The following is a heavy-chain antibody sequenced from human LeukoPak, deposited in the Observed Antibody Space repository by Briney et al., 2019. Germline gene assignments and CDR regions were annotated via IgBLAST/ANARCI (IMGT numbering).Heavy chain of an antibody. J-gene: IGHJ4*02. Sequence: EASVKVSCKASGYTFTSYYMHWVRQAPGQGLEWMGIINPSGGSTSYAQKFQGRVTMTRDTSISTAYMELSRLRSDDTAVYYCARRGDSGSFDYWGQGTLVTVSS. V-gene: IGHV1-46*01. CDR2: INPSGGST. CDR3: ARRGDSGSFDY. CDR1: GYTFTSYY. D-gene: IGHD1-26*01.